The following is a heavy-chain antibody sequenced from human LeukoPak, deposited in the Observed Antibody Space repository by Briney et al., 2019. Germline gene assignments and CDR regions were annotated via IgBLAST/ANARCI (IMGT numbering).Heavy chain of an antibody. D-gene: IGHD1-26*01. CDR1: GFTFSSYA. CDR3: ARVGGRGGSYHGAFDI. CDR2: ISGSGGST. Sequence: GGSLRLSCAASGFTFSSYAVSWVRQAPGKGLGWVSAISGSGGSTYYADSVKGRFTISRDNSKNTLYLQMNSLRVEDTAVYYCARVGGRGGSYHGAFDIWGQGTMVTVSS. J-gene: IGHJ3*02. V-gene: IGHV3-23*01.